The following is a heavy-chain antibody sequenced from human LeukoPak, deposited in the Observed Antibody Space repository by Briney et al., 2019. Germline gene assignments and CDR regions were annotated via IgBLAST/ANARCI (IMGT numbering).Heavy chain of an antibody. J-gene: IGHJ4*02. CDR2: VSYSGST. V-gene: IGHV4-61*01. Sequence: PSETLSLTCTVSGGSVSSGCYYWSWIRQPPGKGLEWIGYVSYSGSTNSSPSLKSRVTISVDTSKNQFSLKLSSVTAADAAVYYCARGGAADYFDYWGQGTLVTVSS. CDR3: ARGGAADYFDY. D-gene: IGHD6-13*01. CDR1: GGSVSSGCYY.